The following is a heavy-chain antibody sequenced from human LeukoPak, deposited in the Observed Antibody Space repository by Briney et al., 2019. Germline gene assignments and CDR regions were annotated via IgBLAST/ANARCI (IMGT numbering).Heavy chain of an antibody. J-gene: IGHJ4*02. CDR1: GYSISGGFY. V-gene: IGHV4-38-2*01. CDR3: ASLNNYVPVY. Sequence: SETLSLTCAVSGYSISGGFYWGWIRQPPGKGLEWIGNIYHSGSTYYNPSLKSRVTLSVDTSKNQFSLKLSSVTAADTAVYYCASLNNYVPVYWGQGTLVTVSS. D-gene: IGHD4-11*01. CDR2: IYHSGST.